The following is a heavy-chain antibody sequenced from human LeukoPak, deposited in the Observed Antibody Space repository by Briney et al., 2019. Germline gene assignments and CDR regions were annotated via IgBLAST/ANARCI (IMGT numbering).Heavy chain of an antibody. CDR3: ARDGDSSGYYYWFDP. V-gene: IGHV3-48*01. CDR1: GFTFSSYS. D-gene: IGHD3-22*01. J-gene: IGHJ5*02. CDR2: ISSSSSTI. Sequence: GGSQRLSCAASGFTFSSYSMNWVRQAPGKGLEWVSYISSSSSTIYYADSVKGRFTISRDNAKNSLYLQMNSLRAEDTAVYYCARDGDSSGYYYWFDPWGQGTLVTVSS.